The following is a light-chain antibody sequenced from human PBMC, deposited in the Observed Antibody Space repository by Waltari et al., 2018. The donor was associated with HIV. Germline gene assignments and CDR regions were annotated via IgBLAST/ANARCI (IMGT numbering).Light chain of an antibody. CDR3: SSYTSSSTVV. V-gene: IGLV2-18*02. CDR2: EVS. Sequence: QSALTQPPSVSGSPGQSVTISCTGTSSDVGSYNRVSWYQQPPGTAPNLMIYEVSNRPSGFPDRVSGSKSGNTASLTISGLQTEDEADYYCSSYTSSSTVVFGGGTKLTVL. CDR1: SSDVGSYNR. J-gene: IGLJ2*01.